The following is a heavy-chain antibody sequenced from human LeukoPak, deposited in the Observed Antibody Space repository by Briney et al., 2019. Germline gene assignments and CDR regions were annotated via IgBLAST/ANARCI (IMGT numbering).Heavy chain of an antibody. V-gene: IGHV3-30*18. CDR1: GFTFSSYG. CDR2: ISYDGSNK. Sequence: GGSLRLSCAASGFTFSSYGMHWVRQAPGKGLEWVAVISYDGSNKYYADSVKGRFTISRDNSKNTLYLQMNSLRAEDTAVYYCAKERRDGYNYYFDYWGQGTLVTVSS. J-gene: IGHJ4*02. D-gene: IGHD5-24*01. CDR3: AKERRDGYNYYFDY.